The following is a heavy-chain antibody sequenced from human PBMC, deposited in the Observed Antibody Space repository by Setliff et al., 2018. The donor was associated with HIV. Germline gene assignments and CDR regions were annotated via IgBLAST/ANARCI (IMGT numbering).Heavy chain of an antibody. D-gene: IGHD6-19*01. V-gene: IGHV5-51*01. CDR1: GYTFSNYC. CDR2: IYPGNSDT. CDR3: AKHLSPGSGWYSKARGMDV. Sequence: GESLKISCKDSGYTFSNYCIAWVRQMPGKGLEWMGIIYPGNSDTTYSPSFQGQVTISADKSISTAYLQWRSLKASDTAMYYCAKHLSPGSGWYSKARGMDVRGQGTTVTVSS. J-gene: IGHJ6*02.